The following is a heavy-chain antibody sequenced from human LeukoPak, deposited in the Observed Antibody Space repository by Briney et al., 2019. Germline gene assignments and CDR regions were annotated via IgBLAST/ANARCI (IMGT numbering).Heavy chain of an antibody. CDR1: GFTFSSYA. J-gene: IGHJ1*01. CDR3: AKNGNDHHRGRYFQH. CDR2: ISGNGGST. Sequence: GGSLRLSCAASGFTFSSYAMSWVRQAPGKGLEWVSTISGNGGSTYFGDSVKGRFSISRDPSKNTLHLQMNSLRVEDTAVYFCAKNGNDHHRGRYFQHWGQGTLVTVSS. D-gene: IGHD6-19*01. V-gene: IGHV3-23*01.